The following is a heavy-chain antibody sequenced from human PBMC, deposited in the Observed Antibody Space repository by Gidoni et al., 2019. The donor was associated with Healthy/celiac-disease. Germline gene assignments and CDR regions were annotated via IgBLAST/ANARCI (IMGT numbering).Heavy chain of an antibody. CDR2: IWYDGSNK. J-gene: IGHJ6*02. Sequence: QVQLVESGGGLVQPGRSLRLSCAASGFTFSSYGMHWVRQAPGKGLGWVAVIWYDGSNKYYADSVKGRFTISRDNSKNTLYLQMNSLRAEDTAVYYCARARGSFGYYYYYGMDVWGQGTTVTVSS. D-gene: IGHD3-10*01. V-gene: IGHV3-33*01. CDR3: ARARGSFGYYYYYGMDV. CDR1: GFTFSSYG.